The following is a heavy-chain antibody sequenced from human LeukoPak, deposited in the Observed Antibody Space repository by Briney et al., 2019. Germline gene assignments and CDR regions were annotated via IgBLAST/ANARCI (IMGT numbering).Heavy chain of an antibody. CDR2: ISGSGGST. CDR3: AKEGFVYGDPGD. V-gene: IGHV3-23*01. J-gene: IGHJ4*02. CDR1: GFTFSSYS. D-gene: IGHD4-17*01. Sequence: GGSLRLSCAASGFTFSSYSMNWVRQAPGKGLEWVSAISGSGGSTYYADSVKGRFTISRDNSKNTLYLQMNSLRAEDTAVYYCAKEGFVYGDPGDWGQGTLVTVSS.